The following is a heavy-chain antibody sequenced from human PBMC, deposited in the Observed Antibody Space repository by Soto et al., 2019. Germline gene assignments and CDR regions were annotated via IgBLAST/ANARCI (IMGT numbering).Heavy chain of an antibody. CDR2: IYSGGST. CDR3: ARDRVESGYPEYFQH. CDR1: GFTVSSNY. Sequence: EVQLVESGGGLIQPGGSLRLSCAASGFTVSSNYMSWVRQAPGKGLEWVSVIYSGGSTYYADSVKGRFTISSDNSKNTLYLQMNSLRAEDTAVYYCARDRVESGYPEYFQHWGQGTLVTVPS. D-gene: IGHD3-22*01. V-gene: IGHV3-53*01. J-gene: IGHJ1*01.